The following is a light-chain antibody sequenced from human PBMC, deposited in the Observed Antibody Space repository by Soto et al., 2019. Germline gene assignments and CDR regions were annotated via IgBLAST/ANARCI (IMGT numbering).Light chain of an antibody. V-gene: IGLV2-14*03. Sequence: QSALTQHASVSGSPGQSITISCTGTSSDIGRYNYVSWYQQLPGKAPRLIIYEVNRRPSGVSNRLSGSKSGNTASLSISGLQTEDEAVYYCSSYTSSNTYVFGSGTKLTVL. CDR1: SSDIGRYNY. CDR3: SSYTSSNTYV. CDR2: EVN. J-gene: IGLJ1*01.